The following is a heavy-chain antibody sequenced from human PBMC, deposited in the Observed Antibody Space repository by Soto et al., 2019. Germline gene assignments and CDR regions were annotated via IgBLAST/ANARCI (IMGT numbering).Heavy chain of an antibody. J-gene: IGHJ6*02. CDR3: AKEIAWLVMAPLNYYGMDV. CDR2: ISYDGSNK. D-gene: IGHD6-19*01. CDR1: GFTFSSYG. Sequence: PGGSLRLSCAASGFTFSSYGMHWVRQAPGKGLEWVAVISYDGSNKYYADSVKGRFTISRDNSKNTLYLQMNSLRAEDTAVYYCAKEIAWLVMAPLNYYGMDVWGQGTTVTVSS. V-gene: IGHV3-30*18.